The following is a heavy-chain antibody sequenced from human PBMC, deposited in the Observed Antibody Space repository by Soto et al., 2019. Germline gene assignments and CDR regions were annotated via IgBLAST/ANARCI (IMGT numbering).Heavy chain of an antibody. D-gene: IGHD3-9*01. J-gene: IGHJ5*02. CDR2: IYHSGST. CDR1: GGSISSSNW. Sequence: PSETLSLTCAVSGGSISSSNWWSWVRQPPGKGLEWIGEIYHSGSTNYNPSLKSRVTISVDTSKNQFSLKLSSVTAADTAVYYCARDKKLRYYDISTGLPPVYNWFDPWGQGTLVTVSS. CDR3: ARDKKLRYYDISTGLPPVYNWFDP. V-gene: IGHV4-4*02.